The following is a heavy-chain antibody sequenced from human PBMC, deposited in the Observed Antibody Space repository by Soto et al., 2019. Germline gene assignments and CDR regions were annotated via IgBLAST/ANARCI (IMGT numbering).Heavy chain of an antibody. D-gene: IGHD6-6*01. J-gene: IGHJ6*02. CDR2: INPSGGST. V-gene: IGHV1-46*01. Sequence: ASVKVSCKASGYTFTSYYMHWVRQAPGQGLVWMGIINPSGGSTSYAQKFQGRVTMTRDTSTSTVYMELSSLRSEDTAVYYCARVPTRSSGVFPYYYYYGMDVWGQGTTVTVSS. CDR1: GYTFTSYY. CDR3: ARVPTRSSGVFPYYYYYGMDV.